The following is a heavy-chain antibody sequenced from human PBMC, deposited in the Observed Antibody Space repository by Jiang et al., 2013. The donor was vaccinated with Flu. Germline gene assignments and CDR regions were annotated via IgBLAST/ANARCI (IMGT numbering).Heavy chain of an antibody. Sequence: SLTCTVSGGSISSHYWSWIRQPPGKGLEWIGYIYYSGSTNYNPSLKSRVTISVDTSKNQFSLKLSSVTAADTAVYYCARRGGPRWWFDPWGQGTLVTVSS. CDR1: GGSISSHY. D-gene: IGHD5-24*01. V-gene: IGHV4-59*11. CDR3: ARRGGPRWWFDP. J-gene: IGHJ5*02. CDR2: IYYSGST.